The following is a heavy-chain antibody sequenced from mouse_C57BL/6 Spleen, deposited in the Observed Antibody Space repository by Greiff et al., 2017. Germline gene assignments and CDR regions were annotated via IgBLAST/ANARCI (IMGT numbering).Heavy chain of an antibody. CDR2: IWRGGST. V-gene: IGHV2-5*01. CDR1: GFSLTSNG. CDR3: AKNVLLRSPYAMDY. Sequence: VHLVESGPGLVQPSQSLSITCTVSGFSLTSNGVHWVRQSPGKGLEWLGVIWRGGSTDYNAAFMSRLSITKDNSKSQVFFKMNSLQADDTAIYYCAKNVLLRSPYAMDYWGQGTSVTVSS. J-gene: IGHJ4*01. D-gene: IGHD1-1*01.